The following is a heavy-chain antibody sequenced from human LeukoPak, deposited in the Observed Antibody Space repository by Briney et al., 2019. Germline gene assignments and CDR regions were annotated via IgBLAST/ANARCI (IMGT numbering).Heavy chain of an antibody. V-gene: IGHV1-69*13. J-gene: IGHJ4*02. D-gene: IGHD3-16*02. CDR3: ARDVSDYVWGSYRTAYFDY. CDR1: GGTFSSYA. CDR2: IIPIFGTA. Sequence: SVKASCKASGGTFSSYAISWVRQAPGQGLEWMGGIIPIFGTADYAQKFQGRVTITADESTSTAYMELSSLRSEDTAVYYCARDVSDYVWGSYRTAYFDYWGQGTLVTVSS.